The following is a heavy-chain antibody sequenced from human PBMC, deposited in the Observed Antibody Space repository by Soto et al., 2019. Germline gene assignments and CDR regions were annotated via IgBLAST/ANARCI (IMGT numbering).Heavy chain of an antibody. Sequence: SETLTLNSTIGSGYIHRGGYYWSWIRQHPGKGLEWIGYIFYSGTTYYNPSLKSRVTISVDTSKNQFSLKLSSVTAADTAVYYCARSVDPWGQGTLVTVS. CDR3: ARSVDP. CDR1: SGYIHRGGYY. CDR2: IFYSGTT. V-gene: IGHV4-31*03. J-gene: IGHJ5*02.